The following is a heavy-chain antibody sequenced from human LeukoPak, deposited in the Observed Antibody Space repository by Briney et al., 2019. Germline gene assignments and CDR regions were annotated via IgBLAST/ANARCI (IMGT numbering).Heavy chain of an antibody. CDR1: GYTLTELS. CDR2: FDPEDGET. V-gene: IGHV1-24*01. J-gene: IGHJ4*02. CDR3: ARGGNNWNDVYTR. Sequence: ASVKVSCKVSGYTLTELSMHWVRQAPGKGLEWMGGFDPEDGETIYAQKFQGRVTIATDESTSTAYMELSSLRSEDTAVYYCARGGNNWNDVYTRWGQGTLVTVSS. D-gene: IGHD1-20*01.